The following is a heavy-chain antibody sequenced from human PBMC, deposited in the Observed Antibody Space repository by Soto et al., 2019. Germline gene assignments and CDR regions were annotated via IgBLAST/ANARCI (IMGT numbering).Heavy chain of an antibody. V-gene: IGHV3-74*01. J-gene: IGHJ4*02. CDR3: ARDGGTYFDY. CDR1: GFTFSTYW. Sequence: EVQLVESGGGLVQPGGSLRLSCAASGFTFSTYWMHWVRQAPGKGLVWVSRLDNDGTNTRYADSVKGRFTVSRDNGKNTVYLQMDSLRADDTAVYYCARDGGTYFDYWGQGTLVTVSS. CDR2: LDNDGTNT. D-gene: IGHD3-16*01.